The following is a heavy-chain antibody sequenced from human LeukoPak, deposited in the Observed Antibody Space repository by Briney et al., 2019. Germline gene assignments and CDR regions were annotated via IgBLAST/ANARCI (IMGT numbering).Heavy chain of an antibody. CDR2: IIPILGIA. D-gene: IGHD4-17*01. CDR1: GCTFSSYT. CDR3: ARAVTNWFDP. Sequence: GASVKVSCKASGCTFSSYTISWVRQAPGQGLEWVGWIIPILGIANYAQTFQGRVTITADNATNTVYMELNSLRSEDTAVYYCARAVTNWFDPWGQGNLVTVSS. V-gene: IGHV1-69*10. J-gene: IGHJ5*02.